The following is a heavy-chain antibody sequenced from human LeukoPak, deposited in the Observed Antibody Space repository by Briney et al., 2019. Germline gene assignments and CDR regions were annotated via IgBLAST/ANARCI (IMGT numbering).Heavy chain of an antibody. J-gene: IGHJ4*02. V-gene: IGHV4-39*02. D-gene: IGHD5-18*01. CDR3: ARDQGYSPRLDY. Sequence: KPSETLSLTCTVSGGSISSTNSYWGWIRQPPGKWLEWIATISYNRRTYYNPSLQSRVSISVGAYKNQFSLKLSSVTAAATAVYYCARDQGYSPRLDYWGQGTLVTVSS. CDR1: GGSISSTNSY. CDR2: ISYNRRT.